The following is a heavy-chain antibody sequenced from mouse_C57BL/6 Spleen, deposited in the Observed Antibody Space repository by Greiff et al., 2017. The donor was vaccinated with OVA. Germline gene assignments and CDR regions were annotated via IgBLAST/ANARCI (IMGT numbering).Heavy chain of an antibody. D-gene: IGHD2-1*01. V-gene: IGHV1-50*01. CDR1: GYTFTSYW. CDR2: IDPSDSYT. CDR3: ARGTIYYGNFYYFDY. Sequence: VQLQQPGAELVKPGASVKLSCKASGYTFTSYWMQWVKQRPGQGLEWIGEIDPSDSYTNYNQKFKGKATLTVDTSSSTAYMQLSSLTSEDSAVYYCARGTIYYGNFYYFDYWGQGTTLTVSS. J-gene: IGHJ2*01.